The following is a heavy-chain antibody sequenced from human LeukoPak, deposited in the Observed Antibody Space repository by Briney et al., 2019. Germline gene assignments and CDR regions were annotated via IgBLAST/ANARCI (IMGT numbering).Heavy chain of an antibody. D-gene: IGHD6-25*01. CDR2: ISTGGQT. CDR3: ARDVSGEYDSASRIHLDS. V-gene: IGHV3-66*01. Sequence: GGSLRLSCAASGLTVGTQYMHWVRQAPGKGLEWVSVISTGGQTYYADSVKARFFVSRDNSNNTLSLQMNSLRVEDTAVYYCARDVSGEYDSASRIHLDSWGQGTLVSVSS. CDR1: GLTVGTQY. J-gene: IGHJ4*02.